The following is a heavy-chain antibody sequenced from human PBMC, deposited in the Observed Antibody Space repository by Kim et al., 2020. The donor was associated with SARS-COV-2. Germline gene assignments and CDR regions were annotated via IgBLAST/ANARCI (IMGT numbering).Heavy chain of an antibody. CDR2: IYYSGST. Sequence: SETLSLTCTVSVGSISSSSYYWGWIRQPPGKGLEWIGSIYYSGSTYYNPSLKSRVTISVDTSKNQFSLKLSSVTAADTAVYYCARQWGSSGYGGWFDHWGQGTLVTVSS. D-gene: IGHD6-13*01. J-gene: IGHJ5*02. V-gene: IGHV4-39*01. CDR3: ARQWGSSGYGGWFDH. CDR1: VGSISSSSYY.